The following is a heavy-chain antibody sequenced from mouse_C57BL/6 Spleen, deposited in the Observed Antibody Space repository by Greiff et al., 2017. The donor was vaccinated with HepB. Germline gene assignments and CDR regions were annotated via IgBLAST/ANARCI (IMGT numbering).Heavy chain of an antibody. Sequence: VQLQQPGAELVRPGTSVKLSCKASGYTFTSYWMHWVKQRPGQGLEWIGVIDPSDSYTNYNQKFKGKATLTVDTSSSTAYMQLSSLTSEDSAVYYCARGGLRQDAWFAYWGQGTLVTVSA. D-gene: IGHD2-4*01. CDR1: GYTFTSYW. CDR2: IDPSDSYT. CDR3: ARGGLRQDAWFAY. J-gene: IGHJ3*01. V-gene: IGHV1-59*01.